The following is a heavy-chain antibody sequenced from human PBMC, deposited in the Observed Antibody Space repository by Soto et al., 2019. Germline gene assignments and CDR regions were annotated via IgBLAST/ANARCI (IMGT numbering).Heavy chain of an antibody. J-gene: IGHJ4*02. CDR1: GFTITNSA. CDR2: LIVGSGKT. Sequence: QMQVVQSGPGVKNPGTSVKVSCNTSGFTITNSAEQWVRQARGQSLEWVGWLIVGSGKTKTAQKIQERLTIARDISTSTVYMELSSLNSEDTAVYYCAAELYERGVCCHFDYWGQGTLVTVSS. CDR3: AAELYERGVCCHFDY. D-gene: IGHD2-21*02. V-gene: IGHV1-58*01.